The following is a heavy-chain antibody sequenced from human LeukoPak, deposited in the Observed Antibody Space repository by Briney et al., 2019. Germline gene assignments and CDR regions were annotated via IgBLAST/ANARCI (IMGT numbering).Heavy chain of an antibody. CDR3: ARLFGDYGDFDH. Sequence: SETLSLTCTVSGGSITSSSYYWAWIRQPPGMGLEWIASVYHRGDTYYNPSLKSRITIFADTSKDQFYLELRSVTAADTAVYFCARLFGDYGDFDHWGQGALATVSS. V-gene: IGHV4-39*01. D-gene: IGHD4-17*01. J-gene: IGHJ4*02. CDR1: GGSITSSSYY. CDR2: VYHRGDT.